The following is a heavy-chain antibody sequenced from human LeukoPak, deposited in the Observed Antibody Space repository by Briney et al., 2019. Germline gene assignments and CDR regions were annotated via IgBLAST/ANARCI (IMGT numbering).Heavy chain of an antibody. CDR1: GFTFSSYG. V-gene: IGHV3-30*18. J-gene: IGHJ4*02. CDR3: AKGHDYSDYVVDY. CDR2: ISHDGSNK. D-gene: IGHD4-11*01. Sequence: PGRSPRLSCAASGFTFSSYGMHWVRQAPGKGLEWVAVISHDGSNKYYADSVKGRYTISRDNSNSTLYVQMNSLRAEDTAVYYCAKGHDYSDYVVDYWGQGTLVTVSS.